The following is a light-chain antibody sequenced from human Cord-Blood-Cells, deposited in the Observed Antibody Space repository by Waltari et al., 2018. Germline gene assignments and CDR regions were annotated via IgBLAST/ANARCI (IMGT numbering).Light chain of an antibody. Sequence: DIVMTQSPDSPALSLAERATIYCKSRQSVLYSSNNKNYLAWYQQKPGQPPKLLIYWASTRESGVPDRFSGSGSGTDFTLTISSLQAEDVAVYYCQQYYSTPYTFGQGTKLEIK. V-gene: IGKV4-1*01. CDR3: QQYYSTPYT. CDR2: WAS. CDR1: QSVLYSSNNKNY. J-gene: IGKJ2*01.